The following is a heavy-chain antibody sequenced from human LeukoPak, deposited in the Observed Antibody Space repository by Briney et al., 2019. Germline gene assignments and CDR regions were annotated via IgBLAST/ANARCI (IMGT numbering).Heavy chain of an antibody. CDR2: IIPILGIA. D-gene: IGHD2-2*01. J-gene: IGHJ5*02. Sequence: SVKVSCKASGGTFSSYAISWVRQAPGQGLEWMGRIIPILGIANYAQKFQGRVTITADKSTSTAYMELSSLRSEDTAVYYCARGVPAATPYNWFDPWGQGTLVTVSS. CDR1: GGTFSSYA. CDR3: ARGVPAATPYNWFDP. V-gene: IGHV1-69*04.